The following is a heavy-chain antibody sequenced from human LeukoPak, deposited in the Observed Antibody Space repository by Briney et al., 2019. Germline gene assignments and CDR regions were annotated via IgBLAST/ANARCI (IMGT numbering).Heavy chain of an antibody. D-gene: IGHD3-22*01. CDR1: GGTFSSYA. V-gene: IGHV1-69*13. J-gene: IGHJ5*02. CDR2: IIPIFGTA. Sequence: SVKVSCKASGGTFSSYAISWVRQAPGQGLEWMGGIIPIFGTANYAQKFQGRVTITADESTSTAYMELSSLRSEDTAVYYCARNPQYYYDSSGYSRFDPWGQGTLVTVSS. CDR3: ARNPQYYYDSSGYSRFDP.